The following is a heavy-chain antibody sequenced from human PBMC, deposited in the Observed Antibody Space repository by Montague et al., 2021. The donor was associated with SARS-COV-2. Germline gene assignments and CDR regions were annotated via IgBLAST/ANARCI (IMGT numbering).Heavy chain of an antibody. J-gene: IGHJ6*02. D-gene: IGHD3-22*01. CDR3: ARDTRIAMLVVVTRYGLDF. CDR2: INYTGST. Sequence: SETLSLTCTVSGGSISSSSYYWGWIRQPPGKGLEWIGSINYTGSTYYNPSLQSRVTISVDTSKNQFSLKLSSVTAADTAVYYCARDTRIAMLVVVTRYGLDFWGQGTTVTVSS. CDR1: GGSISSSSYY. V-gene: IGHV4-39*07.